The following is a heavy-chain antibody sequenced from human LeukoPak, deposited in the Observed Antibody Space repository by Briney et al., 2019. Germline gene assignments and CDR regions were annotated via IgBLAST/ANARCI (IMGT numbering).Heavy chain of an antibody. CDR3: AGRRLIAAAGIIAFAY. CDR1: GFTFSSYA. Sequence: GGSLRLSCAASGFTFSSYAMSWVRQAPGKGLEWVSAISGSGGSTYYADSVKGRFTISRDNSKNTLYLQMNSLRAEDTAVYYCAGRRLIAAAGIIAFAYWGQGTLVTVS. V-gene: IGHV3-23*01. CDR2: ISGSGGST. D-gene: IGHD6-13*01. J-gene: IGHJ4*02.